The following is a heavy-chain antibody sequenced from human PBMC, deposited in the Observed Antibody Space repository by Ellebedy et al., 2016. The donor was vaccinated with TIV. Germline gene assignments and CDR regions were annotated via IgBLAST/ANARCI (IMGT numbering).Heavy chain of an antibody. D-gene: IGHD4-17*01. J-gene: IGHJ4*02. V-gene: IGHV1-8*01. CDR1: GYTFTSYD. Sequence: ASVKVSCKASGYTFTSYDINWVRQATGQGLEWMGWMNPNSGNTGYAQKFQGRVTMTRNTSISTAYMELSSLRSEDTAVYYCARDGAVTTVFDYWGQGTLVTVSS. CDR2: MNPNSGNT. CDR3: ARDGAVTTVFDY.